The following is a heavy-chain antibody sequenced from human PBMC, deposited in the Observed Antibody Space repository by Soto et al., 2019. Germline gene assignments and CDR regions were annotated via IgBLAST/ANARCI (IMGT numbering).Heavy chain of an antibody. CDR2: IWYDGSKR. J-gene: IGHJ4*02. V-gene: IGHV3-33*01. Sequence: QVQLVESGGGVVQPGRSLRLSCAASGLSFETYGINWVRQSPGKGLEWVAVIWYDGSKRYYADSVTGRFTISRDNSKKTVYLQMNSLRADDTAVYYCARSIWDVDYWGQGTLVIVSS. D-gene: IGHD1-26*01. CDR3: ARSIWDVDY. CDR1: GLSFETYG.